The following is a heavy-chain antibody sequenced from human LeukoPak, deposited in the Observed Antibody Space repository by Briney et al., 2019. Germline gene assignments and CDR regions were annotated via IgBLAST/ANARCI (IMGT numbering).Heavy chain of an antibody. J-gene: IGHJ5*02. CDR2: FDPENGET. CDR1: GYTFLDYY. Sequence: GASVKLSCKAAGYTFLDYYIQWIQQAPGKGLEWMGRFDPENGETIYAEKFRGRVTMTADTSIDTAYLELNNLRFEDTAVYYCARDLVRIQQLAHPGGGWFDPWGQGTLVTVSS. V-gene: IGHV1-69-2*01. CDR3: ARDLVRIQQLAHPGGGWFDP. D-gene: IGHD6-13*01.